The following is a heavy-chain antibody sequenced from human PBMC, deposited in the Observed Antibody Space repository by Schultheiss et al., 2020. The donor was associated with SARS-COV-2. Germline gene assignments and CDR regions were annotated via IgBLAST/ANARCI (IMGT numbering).Heavy chain of an antibody. CDR2: INPNSGGT. J-gene: IGHJ6*03. V-gene: IGHV1-2*02. D-gene: IGHD3/OR15-3a*01. CDR1: GYTFTGYY. CDR3: ATGTGYVLYYYYMDV. Sequence: GESLKISCKASGYTFTGYYMHWVRQAPGQGLEWMGWINPNSGGTNYAQKFQGRVTMTRDTSISTAYMELSRLRSDDTAVYYCATGTGYVLYYYYMDVWGKRATVTVSS.